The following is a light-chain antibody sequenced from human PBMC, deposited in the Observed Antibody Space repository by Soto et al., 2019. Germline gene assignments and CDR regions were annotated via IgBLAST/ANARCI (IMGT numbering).Light chain of an antibody. CDR1: SSDVGGYKF. J-gene: IGLJ7*01. V-gene: IGLV2-8*01. CDR3: SSYGGSNTVV. Sequence: QSALAQPPSASGSPGQSVTISCTGTSSDVGGYKFVSWYQHHPGKAPKLMIYEVSKRPSGVPDRFSGSKAGNTASLTVSGLQAGDEADYYCSSYGGSNTVVFGGGTQLTVL. CDR2: EVS.